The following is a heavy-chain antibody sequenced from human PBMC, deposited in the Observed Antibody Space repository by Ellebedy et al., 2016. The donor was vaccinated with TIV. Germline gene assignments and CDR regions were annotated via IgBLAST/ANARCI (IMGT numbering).Heavy chain of an antibody. Sequence: SETLSLTCAVSGYSLSSGSYWGWIRPPPGKGLEWLGSIYHSGSTYYNPSLKRRVSISMDTSRNQFSLKLSSVTAADPAVYYCATFRNLDGFDIWGQGKMVTVSS. CDR1: GYSLSSGSY. CDR3: ATFRNLDGFDI. D-gene: IGHD2/OR15-2a*01. CDR2: IYHSGST. J-gene: IGHJ3*02. V-gene: IGHV4-38-2*01.